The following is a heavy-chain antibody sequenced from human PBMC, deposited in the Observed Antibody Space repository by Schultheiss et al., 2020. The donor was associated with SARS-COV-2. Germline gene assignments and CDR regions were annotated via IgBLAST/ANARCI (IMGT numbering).Heavy chain of an antibody. CDR1: GFTFSSYE. CDR3: AKGDGITIFGVVIMSGGYMDV. CDR2: ISGSGGST. J-gene: IGHJ6*03. D-gene: IGHD3-3*01. V-gene: IGHV3-23*01. Sequence: GGSLRLSCAASGFTFSSYEMNWVRQAPGKGLEWVSAISGSGGSTYYADSVKGRLTISRDNSKNTLYLQMNSLRAEDTAVYYCAKGDGITIFGVVIMSGGYMDVWGKGTTVTVSS.